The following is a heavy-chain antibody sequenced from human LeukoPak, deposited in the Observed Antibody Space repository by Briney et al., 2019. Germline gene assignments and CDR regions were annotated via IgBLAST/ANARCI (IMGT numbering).Heavy chain of an antibody. D-gene: IGHD1-26*01. J-gene: IGHJ4*02. Sequence: NPSETLSLTCSVSGGSISSYYWSWIRQPPGKGLEWIGYMHYSGSTNYNPSLKSRVTISLDTSKNQFSLKLSSVTAADTAVYYCARVNKIWEYFDCWGRGTLVTVSS. CDR1: GGSISSYY. CDR3: ARVNKIWEYFDC. CDR2: MHYSGST. V-gene: IGHV4-59*01.